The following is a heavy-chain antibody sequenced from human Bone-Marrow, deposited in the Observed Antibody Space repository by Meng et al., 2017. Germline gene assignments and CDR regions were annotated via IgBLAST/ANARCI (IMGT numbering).Heavy chain of an antibody. CDR3: ARVKSCTGFSCSPNRYYYYALDV. CDR2: IYYSGST. D-gene: IGHD2-15*01. CDR1: GGSISSGGYY. J-gene: IGHJ6*02. Sequence: SETLSLTCTVSGGSISSGGYYWSWIRQHPGKGLEWIGYIYYSGSTYYNPSLKSLVTISVDTSKNQFSLKLSSVTAADTAVYYCARVKSCTGFSCSPNRYYYYALDVWGQGTTVTVSS. V-gene: IGHV4-31*01.